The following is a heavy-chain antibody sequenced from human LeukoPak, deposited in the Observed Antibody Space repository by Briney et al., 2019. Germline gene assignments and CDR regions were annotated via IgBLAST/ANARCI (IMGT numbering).Heavy chain of an antibody. D-gene: IGHD4-17*01. CDR2: IYYSGST. CDR1: GGSISSYY. CDR3: ARFKGNYGDYPDAFDI. J-gene: IGHJ3*02. Sequence: PSETLSLTCTVSGGSISSYYWGWIRQPPGQGLEWIGNIYYSGSTNYNPSLKSRVIISVDTSKNQFSLKLSPVTAADTAVYYCARFKGNYGDYPDAFDIWGQGTMVTVSS. V-gene: IGHV4-59*01.